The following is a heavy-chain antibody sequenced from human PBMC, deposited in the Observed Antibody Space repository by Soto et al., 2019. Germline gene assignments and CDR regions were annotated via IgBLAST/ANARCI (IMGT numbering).Heavy chain of an antibody. V-gene: IGHV3-23*01. CDR1: GFTFSSYA. CDR2: ISGSGGST. Sequence: EVQLLESGGGLVQPGGSLRLSCAASGFTFSSYAMSWVRQAPGKGLEWVSAISGSGGSTYYADSVKGRFTISRDNSKNTLYLQMNSLRAEDTAVYYCARVGYYGSGLTGVDYWGQGTLVTVSS. CDR3: ARVGYYGSGLTGVDY. D-gene: IGHD3-10*01. J-gene: IGHJ4*02.